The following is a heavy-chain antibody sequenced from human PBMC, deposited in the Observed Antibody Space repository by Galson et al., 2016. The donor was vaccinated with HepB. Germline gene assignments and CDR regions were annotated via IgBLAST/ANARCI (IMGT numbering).Heavy chain of an antibody. CDR2: ISYDGRNK. CDR3: ARESDYNIHSFDY. D-gene: IGHD3-10*01. Sequence: SLRLSCAASGFTFSSYGIHWVRQAPGKGLEWVTFISYDGRNKYYADSVKGRFTISRDNSKNTVHLQMNSLRVEDTAVYYCARESDYNIHSFDYWGQGTLVTVSS. V-gene: IGHV3-33*05. J-gene: IGHJ4*02. CDR1: GFTFSSYG.